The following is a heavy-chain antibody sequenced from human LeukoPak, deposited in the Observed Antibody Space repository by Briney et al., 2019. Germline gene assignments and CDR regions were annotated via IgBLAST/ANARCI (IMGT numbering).Heavy chain of an antibody. CDR1: GYSFTSYW. D-gene: IGHD4-4*01. J-gene: IGHJ5*02. V-gene: IGHV5-51*01. CDR2: IYPGDSDT. Sequence: GESLKISCKGSGYSFTSYWIGWVRQMPGKGLEWMGIIYPGDSDTRYSPSFQGQVTISADKSISTAYLQWSSLKASDTAMYYCARQERPLYSNYAQFDPWGQGTLVTVSS. CDR3: ARQERPLYSNYAQFDP.